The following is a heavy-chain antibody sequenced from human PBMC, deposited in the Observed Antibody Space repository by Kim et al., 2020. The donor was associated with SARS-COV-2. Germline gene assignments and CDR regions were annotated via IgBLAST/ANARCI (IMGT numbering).Heavy chain of an antibody. CDR2: LSGSGGNT. CDR3: AAVVGAKGAFDI. CDR1: GFTFSNYA. D-gene: IGHD1-26*01. Sequence: GGSLRLSCAASGFTFSNYAMSWVRQAPGKGLEFISSLSGSGGNTKNADFVKGRFTISRDNSKNMLYLQMSSLRAEDTAVYYCAAVVGAKGAFDIWGQGTMVTVSA. V-gene: IGHV3-23*01. J-gene: IGHJ3*02.